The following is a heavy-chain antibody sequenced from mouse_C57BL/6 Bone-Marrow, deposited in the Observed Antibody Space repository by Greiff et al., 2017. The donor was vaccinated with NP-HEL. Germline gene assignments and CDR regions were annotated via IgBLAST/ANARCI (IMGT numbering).Heavy chain of an antibody. D-gene: IGHD1-1*02. CDR3: TTWGYGRRFAY. Sequence: EVQLQQSGAELVRPGASVTLSCTASGFNIKDDYMHWVKQRPEQGLEWLGWIDPETVYPEYASQFQGKATITAATSSNTAYLPRSSLTSEDTAVYYCTTWGYGRRFAYWGQGTLVTVSA. V-gene: IGHV14-4*01. CDR1: GFNIKDDY. CDR2: IDPETVYP. J-gene: IGHJ3*01.